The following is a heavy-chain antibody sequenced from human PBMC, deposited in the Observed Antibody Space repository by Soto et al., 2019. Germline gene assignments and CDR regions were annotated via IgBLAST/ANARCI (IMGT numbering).Heavy chain of an antibody. CDR3: AREVRPDSLYGVDG. CDR2: INPNGGGT. CDR1: GYTFTGYY. J-gene: IGHJ6*02. D-gene: IGHD6-6*01. V-gene: IGHV1-2*04. Sequence: ASVKVSCKASGYTFTGYYIHWVRQAPGQGLEWMGWINPNGGGTNYAQKFQDWVTMTRDTSISTAYMELTRLTSDDTAVYYCAREVRPDSLYGVDGWGPGTTVNVSS.